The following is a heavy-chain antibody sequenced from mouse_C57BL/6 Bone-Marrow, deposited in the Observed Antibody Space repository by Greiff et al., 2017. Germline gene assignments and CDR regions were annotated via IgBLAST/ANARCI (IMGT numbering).Heavy chain of an antibody. V-gene: IGHV14-4*01. D-gene: IGHD2-1*01. Sequence: EVQLQQSGAELVRPGASVKLSCTASGFNIKDDYIHWVKQRPEQGLEGIGWIDPEIGDTAYASKFQGKATITSDTSSNTAYLQLSSLTSEDTAVDDCSSLDGNYFDFWGQGTPLTVAS. CDR2: IDPEIGDT. J-gene: IGHJ2*01. CDR1: GFNIKDDY. CDR3: SSLDGNYFDF.